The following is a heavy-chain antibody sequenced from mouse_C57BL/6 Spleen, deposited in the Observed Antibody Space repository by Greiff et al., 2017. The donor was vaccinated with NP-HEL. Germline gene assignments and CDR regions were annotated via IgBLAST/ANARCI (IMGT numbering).Heavy chain of an antibody. CDR2: IHPNSGST. Sequence: QVQLQQPGAELVKPGASVKLSCKASGYTFTSYWMHWVKQRPGQGLEWIGMIHPNSGSTNYNEKFKSKATLTVDKSSSTAYMQLSSLTSEDSAVYYCARREGDYELYFDYWGQGTTLTVSA. CDR1: GYTFTSYW. D-gene: IGHD2-13*01. J-gene: IGHJ2*01. CDR3: ARREGDYELYFDY. V-gene: IGHV1-64*01.